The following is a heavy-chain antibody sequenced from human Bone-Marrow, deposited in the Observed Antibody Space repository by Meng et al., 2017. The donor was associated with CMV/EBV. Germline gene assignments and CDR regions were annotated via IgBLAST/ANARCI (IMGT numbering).Heavy chain of an antibody. CDR1: GFTFSDYY. V-gene: IGHV3-11*01. J-gene: IGHJ4*02. CDR2: ISSSGSTV. D-gene: IGHD4-17*01. Sequence: GESLKISCEASGFTFSDYYMTWIRQAPGKGLEWVSYISSSGSTVYYADSVKGRFTISRDNAKNSLSLQMNSLRAEDTAVYYCARENGVFYGDYIDYWGQGTLVTVSS. CDR3: ARENGVFYGDYIDY.